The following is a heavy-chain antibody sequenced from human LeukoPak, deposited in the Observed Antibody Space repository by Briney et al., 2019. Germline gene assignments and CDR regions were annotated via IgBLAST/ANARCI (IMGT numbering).Heavy chain of an antibody. CDR3: ARDRDFDI. CDR2: IHSGGNT. V-gene: IGHV3-53*01. Sequence: PGGSLRLSCAASGFTVSSNYMSWVRQAPGKGLEWVSVIHSGGNTYYADSVKGRFTISRDNSKNTLFLQMNSLRVEDTALYYCARDRDFDIWGQGTKVTVSS. CDR1: GFTVSSNY. J-gene: IGHJ3*02.